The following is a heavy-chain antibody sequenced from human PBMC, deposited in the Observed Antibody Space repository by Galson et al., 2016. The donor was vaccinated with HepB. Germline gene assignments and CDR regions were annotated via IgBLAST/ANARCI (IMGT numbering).Heavy chain of an antibody. CDR1: GYSFISYA. D-gene: IGHD3/OR15-3a*01. J-gene: IGHJ6*02. CDR2: INGGNGNT. Sequence: VSCKGSGYSFISYAIHWVRQAPGQRLEWMGWINGGNGNTKYSEKFQGRVNSTRDISASTAYMELSSLRSGDTAMYYCARVTTHDFRTGYFWPTNYYFYGMDVWGQGTTVTVSS. CDR3: ARVTTHDFRTGYFWPTNYYFYGMDV. V-gene: IGHV1-3*01.